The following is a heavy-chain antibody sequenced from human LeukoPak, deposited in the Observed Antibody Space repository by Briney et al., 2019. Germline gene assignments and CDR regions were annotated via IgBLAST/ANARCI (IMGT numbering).Heavy chain of an antibody. J-gene: IGHJ6*02. CDR3: ARAPLLPGGRYYYGMDV. CDR2: IYSGGST. CDR1: GFTVSSNY. Sequence: PGGSLRLSCAASGFTVSSNYMSWVRQAPGKGLEWVSVIYSGGSTYYADSVKGRFTISRDNSKNTLYFQMNSLRAEDTAVYYCARAPLLPGGRYYYGMDVWGQGTTVTVSS. V-gene: IGHV3-66*01. D-gene: IGHD2-15*01.